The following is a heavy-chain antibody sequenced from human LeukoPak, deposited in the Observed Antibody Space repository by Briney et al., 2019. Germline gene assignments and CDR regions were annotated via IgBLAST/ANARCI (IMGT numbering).Heavy chain of an antibody. V-gene: IGHV5-51*01. CDR1: GYSFTNYW. Sequence: GESLKISCKGSGYSFTNYWIGWVRQMPGKGLEWMGIIYPGDSDTRYSPSFQGQVTISADKSISTAYLQWSSLRASDTAMYYCARLMYYYGSGNYSPLDYWGQGTLVTVSS. CDR2: IYPGDSDT. J-gene: IGHJ4*02. D-gene: IGHD3-10*01. CDR3: ARLMYYYGSGNYSPLDY.